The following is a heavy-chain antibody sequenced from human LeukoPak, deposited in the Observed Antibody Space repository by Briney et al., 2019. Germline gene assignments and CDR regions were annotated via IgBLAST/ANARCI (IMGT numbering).Heavy chain of an antibody. CDR1: GFTFSSYA. V-gene: IGHV3-23*01. J-gene: IGHJ4*02. CDR2: ISGSGGST. CDR3: AKDSRRPYYYDSSGYGGFDY. Sequence: PGGSLRLSCAASGFTFSSYAMRWVRQAPGKGLEWVSAISGSGGSTYYADSVKGRFTISRDNSKNTLYLQMNSLRAEDTAVYYCAKDSRRPYYYDSSGYGGFDYWGQGTLVTVSS. D-gene: IGHD3-22*01.